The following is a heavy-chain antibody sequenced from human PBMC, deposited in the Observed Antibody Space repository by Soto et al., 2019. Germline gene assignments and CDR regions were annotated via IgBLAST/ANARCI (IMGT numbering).Heavy chain of an antibody. CDR3: ARVWGYAFDY. CDR2: IYYSGST. D-gene: IGHD3-16*01. Sequence: QVQLQESGPGLVKPSETLSLTCTVAGGSISSYYWSCIRQPPGKGLEWIGYIYYSGSTNYNPSLNSRVTISVDTSKNQFSLKLRSVTAADTDVYYCARVWGYAFDYWGQGTLVPVSS. V-gene: IGHV4-59*01. CDR1: GGSISSYY. J-gene: IGHJ4*02.